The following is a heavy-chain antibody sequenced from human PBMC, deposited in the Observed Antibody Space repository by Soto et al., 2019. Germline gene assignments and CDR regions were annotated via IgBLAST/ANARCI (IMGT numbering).Heavy chain of an antibody. V-gene: IGHV1-2*04. CDR3: VRDPLNQGLYYGLEV. CDR1: GYTFNAYY. CDR2: INPKSGGT. D-gene: IGHD2-2*01. Sequence: QAQLVQSGAEVSKPGASVKVSCKASGYTFNAYYIHWVRQAPGQGLEWMGWINPKSGGTNYAQRFEGWVTMPRDPSINTAYMEVSRLKSDDTAVYYCVRDPLNQGLYYGLEVWGQGTTVTVSS. J-gene: IGHJ6*02.